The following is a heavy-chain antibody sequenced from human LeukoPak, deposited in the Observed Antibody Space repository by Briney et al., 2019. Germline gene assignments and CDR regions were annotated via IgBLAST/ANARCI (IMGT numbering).Heavy chain of an antibody. Sequence: GGSLRLSCAASGFTFSTYAMSWVRQAPGKGLEWVSGISGSGGSTYYADSVKGRFTISRGNSKNTLYLQMNNLRADDTAVYYCANSYDFWSAYSSWGQGALVTVSS. CDR3: ANSYDFWSAYSS. J-gene: IGHJ5*02. CDR1: GFTFSTYA. V-gene: IGHV3-23*01. D-gene: IGHD3-3*01. CDR2: ISGSGGST.